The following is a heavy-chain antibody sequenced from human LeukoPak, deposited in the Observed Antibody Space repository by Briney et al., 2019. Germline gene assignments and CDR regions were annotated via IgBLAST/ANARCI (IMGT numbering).Heavy chain of an antibody. CDR2: INPSGGST. V-gene: IGHV1-46*01. Sequence: ASVKVSCKASGYTFTSYYMHWVRQAPGQGLEWMGIINPSGGSTSYAQKFQGRVTMTRDTSTSTVYMELSSLRSEDTAVYCCARGLYCSGGSCYHYGMDVWGKGTTVTVSS. J-gene: IGHJ6*04. CDR1: GYTFTSYY. D-gene: IGHD2-15*01. CDR3: ARGLYCSGGSCYHYGMDV.